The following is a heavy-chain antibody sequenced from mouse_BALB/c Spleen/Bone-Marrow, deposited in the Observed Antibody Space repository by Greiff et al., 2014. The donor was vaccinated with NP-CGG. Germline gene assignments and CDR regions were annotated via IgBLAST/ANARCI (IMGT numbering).Heavy chain of an antibody. D-gene: IGHD1-1*01. CDR2: IDPAYGNT. Sequence: DVQLQESGAELVKPGASVKLSCTASGFNIKDTYMHWVKQRPEQGLEWIGRIDPAYGNTKYDPKFQGKATITADTSSNTAYLQLSSLTSEDTAVYYCAIYYYGSSGFAYWGQGTLVTVSA. V-gene: IGHV14-3*02. CDR1: GFNIKDTY. J-gene: IGHJ3*01. CDR3: AIYYYGSSGFAY.